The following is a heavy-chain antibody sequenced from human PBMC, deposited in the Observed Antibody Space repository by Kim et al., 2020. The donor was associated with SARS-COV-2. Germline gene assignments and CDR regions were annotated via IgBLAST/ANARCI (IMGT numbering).Heavy chain of an antibody. J-gene: IGHJ6*02. Sequence: GESLKISCKGSGYSFTSYWIGWVRQMPGKGLEWMGIIYPGDSDTRYSPSFQGQGTIYADKSISTAYLQWSSLKASDTAMYYCARLVSSGSLYYYYYYGMDVWGQGTTVTVSS. V-gene: IGHV5-51*01. CDR1: GYSFTSYW. CDR2: IYPGDSDT. D-gene: IGHD3-10*01. CDR3: ARLVSSGSLYYYYYYGMDV.